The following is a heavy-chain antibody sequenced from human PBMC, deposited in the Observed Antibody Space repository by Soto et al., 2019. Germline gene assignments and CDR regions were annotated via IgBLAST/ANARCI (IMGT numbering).Heavy chain of an antibody. CDR2: ISYDGSNK. Sequence: HPGGSLRLSCAASGFTFSSYAMHWVRQAPGKGLEWVAVISYDGSNKYYADSVKGRFTISRDNSKNTLYLQMNSLRAEDTAVYYCARWDPDDYYYYGMDVWGQGTTVTVSS. CDR3: ARWDPDDYYYYGMDV. J-gene: IGHJ6*02. V-gene: IGHV3-30-3*01. CDR1: GFTFSSYA. D-gene: IGHD1-26*01.